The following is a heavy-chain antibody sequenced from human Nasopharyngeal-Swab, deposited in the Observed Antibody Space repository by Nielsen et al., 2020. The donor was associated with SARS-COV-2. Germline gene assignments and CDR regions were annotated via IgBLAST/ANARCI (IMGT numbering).Heavy chain of an antibody. CDR1: GGSISSGGYY. J-gene: IGHJ5*02. D-gene: IGHD3-3*01. CDR2: IYYSGST. V-gene: IGHV4-31*03. Sequence: SETLSLTCTVSGGSISSGGYYWSWIRQHPGKGLEWIGYIYYSGSTYYNPSLKSRVTISVDTSQNQFSLKLSSVTAPDTAVYYCARGIRTGVTIFGVAPNWFDPWGQGTLVTVSS. CDR3: ARGIRTGVTIFGVAPNWFDP.